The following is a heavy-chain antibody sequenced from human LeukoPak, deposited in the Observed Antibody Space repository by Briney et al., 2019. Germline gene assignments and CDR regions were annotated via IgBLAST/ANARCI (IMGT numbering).Heavy chain of an antibody. CDR2: ISSSGSTI. Sequence: GGSLRLSCAASGFTFSSYSMNWVRQAPGKGLEWVSYISSSGSTIHYADSVKGRFTISRDNAKNSLYLQMNSLRDEDTAVYYCARDSGSSWYRGYFDYWGQGTLVTVSS. CDR3: ARDSGSSWYRGYFDY. J-gene: IGHJ4*02. CDR1: GFTFSSYS. D-gene: IGHD6-13*01. V-gene: IGHV3-48*02.